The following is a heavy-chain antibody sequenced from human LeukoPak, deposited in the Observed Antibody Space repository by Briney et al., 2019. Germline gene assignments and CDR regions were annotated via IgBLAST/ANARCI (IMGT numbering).Heavy chain of an antibody. CDR1: GFTFSSYA. V-gene: IGHV3-23*01. CDR3: AKYEWDPNDAFDI. CDR2: TSGSGGST. J-gene: IGHJ3*02. D-gene: IGHD1-26*01. Sequence: GGSLRLSCAASGFTFSSYAMSWVRQAPGKGLEWVSATSGSGGSTYYADSVKGRFTISRDNSKNTLYLQMNSLRAEDTAVYYCAKYEWDPNDAFDIWGQGTMVTVSS.